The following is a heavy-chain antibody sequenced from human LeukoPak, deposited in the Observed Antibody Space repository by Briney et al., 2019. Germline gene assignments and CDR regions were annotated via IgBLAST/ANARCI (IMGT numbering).Heavy chain of an antibody. V-gene: IGHV3-66*01. CDR1: GYTVSSNY. CDR2: IYNDGST. J-gene: IGHJ4*02. D-gene: IGHD6-13*01. Sequence: GGSLRLSCAASGYTVSSNYMSWVRQAPGKGLEWVSVIYNDGSTFYADSVRGRFTVSRDNSKNTLYLQMNSLRAEDTAVYYCARGYSSPDYWGQGTLVTVSS. CDR3: ARGYSSPDY.